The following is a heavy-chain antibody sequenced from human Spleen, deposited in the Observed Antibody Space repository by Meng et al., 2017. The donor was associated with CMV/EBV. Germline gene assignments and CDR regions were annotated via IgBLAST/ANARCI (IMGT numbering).Heavy chain of an antibody. D-gene: IGHD2-21*01. J-gene: IGHJ2*01. CDR3: ARVNIVVVIAAYWYFDL. V-gene: IGHV1-18*01. Sequence: ASVKVSCKASGYTFTGYYIHWVRRAPGQGFEWMGWISAYNGNTNYAQKLQGRVTMTTDTSTSTAYMELRSLRSDDTAVYYCARVNIVVVIAAYWYFDLWGRGTLVTVSS. CDR2: ISAYNGNT. CDR1: GYTFTGYY.